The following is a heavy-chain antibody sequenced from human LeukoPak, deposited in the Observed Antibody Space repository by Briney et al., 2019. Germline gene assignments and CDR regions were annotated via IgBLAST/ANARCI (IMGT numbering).Heavy chain of an antibody. Sequence: SQTLSLTCTVSGGCISSDSCSSICQPPRKGLEWIWEIYFRGSTTYNPSLKSRVTISVDTSKNQFSLKLSSVTAADTAVYYCARVPTYYYDSSGYRNAFDIWGQGTMVTVSS. CDR2: IYFRGST. CDR3: ARVPTYYYDSSGYRNAFDI. CDR1: GGCISSDS. V-gene: IGHV4-59*01. D-gene: IGHD3-22*01. J-gene: IGHJ3*02.